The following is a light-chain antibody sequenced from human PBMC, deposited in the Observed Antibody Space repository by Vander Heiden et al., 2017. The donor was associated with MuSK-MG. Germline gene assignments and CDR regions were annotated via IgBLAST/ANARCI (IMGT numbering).Light chain of an antibody. CDR3: QQYYNFT. CDR2: GAS. V-gene: IGKV3D-7*01. J-gene: IGKJ1*01. CDR1: QSVSSSY. Sequence: PGERVTLSCRASQSVSSSYLTWYQQKPGQAPRLLIYGASTRDTSIPARFSGSGAGTDFTLTSSSLQNEDFAGYYNQQYYNFTFGQGTKVEIK.